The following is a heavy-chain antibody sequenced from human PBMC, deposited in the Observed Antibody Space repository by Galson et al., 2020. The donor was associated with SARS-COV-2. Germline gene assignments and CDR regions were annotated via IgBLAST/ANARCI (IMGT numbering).Heavy chain of an antibody. CDR3: ARFGERGMDV. V-gene: IGHV3-13*04. CDR1: GFSFRTYA. CDR2: IPTDGDT. D-gene: IGHD3-10*01. Sequence: GGSLRLSCAASGFSFRTYAMHLVRQAPGKGLEWVAVIPTDGDTYYAGPVKGRLTISRENAKKSLYLQMNSLRAGDTALYYCARFGERGMDVWGQGTTVTVSS. J-gene: IGHJ6*02.